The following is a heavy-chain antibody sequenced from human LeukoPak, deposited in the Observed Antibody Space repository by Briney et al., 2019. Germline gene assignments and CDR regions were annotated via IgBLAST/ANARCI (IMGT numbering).Heavy chain of an antibody. CDR3: AGHGYCSSTSCLIDY. Sequence: SSETLSLTCTVSGGSISSYYWSWIRQPPGKGLEWIGYIYYSGSTNYNPSLKSRVTISVDTSKNQFSLKLSSVTAADTAVYYCAGHGYCSSTSCLIDYWGQGTLVTVSS. D-gene: IGHD2-2*01. CDR2: IYYSGST. J-gene: IGHJ4*02. V-gene: IGHV4-59*01. CDR1: GGSISSYY.